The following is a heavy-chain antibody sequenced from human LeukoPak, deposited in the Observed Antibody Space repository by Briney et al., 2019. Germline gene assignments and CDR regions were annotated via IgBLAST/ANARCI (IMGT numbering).Heavy chain of an antibody. CDR1: GGSISSGGYS. J-gene: IGHJ5*02. CDR2: INHSGST. Sequence: SETLSLTCAVSGGSISSGGYSWSWIRQPPGKGLEWIGEINHSGSTYYNPSLKSRVTISVDTSNNQFSLKLSSVTAADTAVYYCARHSTIVTERWFDPWGQGTLVTVSS. CDR3: ARHSTIVTERWFDP. D-gene: IGHD2-21*01. V-gene: IGHV4-39*01.